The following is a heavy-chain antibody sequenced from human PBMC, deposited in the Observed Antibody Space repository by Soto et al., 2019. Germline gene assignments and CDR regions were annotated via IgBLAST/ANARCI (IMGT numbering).Heavy chain of an antibody. CDR2: IMPVFHTT. CDR3: ATATISPVSATLYHYGMDV. Sequence: QVQLVQSGAEVKKPGSSVKVSCQASGGTFNNFAFTWVRQAPGQGLEWLGGIMPVFHTTNIAQTFQDRITVTADDFTTTVYMEMTSLRYDATAVYYCATATISPVSATLYHYGMDVWGQGTTVTVSS. CDR1: GGTFNNFA. D-gene: IGHD6-25*01. J-gene: IGHJ6*02. V-gene: IGHV1-69*01.